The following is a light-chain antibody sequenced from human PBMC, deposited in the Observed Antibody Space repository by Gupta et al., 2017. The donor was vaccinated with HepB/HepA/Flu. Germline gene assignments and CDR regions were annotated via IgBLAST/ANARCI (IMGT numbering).Light chain of an antibody. V-gene: IGLV2-14*03. Sequence: QSALTPPASVSGSPAQSITISCTGTSSDVGGYNYVSWYQQHPAKAPTLMIYDVSNRPSGVSSRFSGSKSGNTASLTISGLQAEDEADYYCSSYTSSSTRVFGGGTKLTVL. CDR2: DVS. J-gene: IGLJ2*01. CDR3: SSYTSSSTRV. CDR1: SSDVGGYNY.